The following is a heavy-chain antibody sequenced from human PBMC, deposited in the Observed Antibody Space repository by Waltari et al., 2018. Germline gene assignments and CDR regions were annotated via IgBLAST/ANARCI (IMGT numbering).Heavy chain of an antibody. CDR1: GFIFKNYW. J-gene: IGHJ4*02. D-gene: IGHD2-21*01. CDR2: IKGDESEK. CDR3: ARSVVPIPGES. Sequence: EVQLVESGGGLVKPGGSLRLSCAASGFIFKNYWMSWVRQAPGKGPEWLANIKGDESEKYYGGSARGRFTISRDNARSLVHLEMNSLRAEDTAVYHCARSVVPIPGESWGQGTLVVVSS. V-gene: IGHV3-7*03.